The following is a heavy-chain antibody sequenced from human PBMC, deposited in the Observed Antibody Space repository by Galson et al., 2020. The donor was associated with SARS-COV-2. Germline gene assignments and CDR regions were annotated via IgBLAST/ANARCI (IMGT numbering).Heavy chain of an antibody. J-gene: IGHJ4*02. V-gene: IGHV4-39*07. CDR2: IYYSGST. CDR1: GGSISSSSYY. CDR3: ASLSKYGPYSNFDY. Sequence: ASETLSLTCTVSGGSISSSSYYWGWIRQPPGKGLEWIGSIYYSGSTYYNPSLKSRVTISVDTYKNQFSLKLSSVTAADTAVYYCASLSKYGPYSNFDYWGQGTLVTVSS. D-gene: IGHD2-15*01.